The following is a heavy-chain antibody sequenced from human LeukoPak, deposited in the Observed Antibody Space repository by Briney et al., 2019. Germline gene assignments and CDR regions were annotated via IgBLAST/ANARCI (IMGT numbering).Heavy chain of an antibody. CDR2: IKQDGSEK. Sequence: GGSLRLSCAASGFTFSSYWMSWVRQAPGKGLEWVANIKQDGSEKYYVDSVKGRFTISRDNANNMVSLQMNSLSAEDAAVYYCASVFYSWGPGFLVTVSP. J-gene: IGHJ4*02. CDR3: ASVFYS. CDR1: GFTFSSYW. V-gene: IGHV3-7*01.